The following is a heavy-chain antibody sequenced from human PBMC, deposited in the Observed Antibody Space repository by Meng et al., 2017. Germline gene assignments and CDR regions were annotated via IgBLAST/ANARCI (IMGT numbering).Heavy chain of an antibody. CDR2: IYTSGST. J-gene: IGHJ5*02. CDR1: GGSISSGSYY. V-gene: IGHV4-61*02. D-gene: IGHD3-22*01. Sequence: SETLSLTCTVSGGSISSGSYYWSWIRQPAGKGLEWIGRIYTSGSTNYNPSLKSRVTISVDTSKNQFSLKLSSVTAADTAVYYCARVRDYYDGIGHKTNWFDPWGQGTRVTVSS. CDR3: ARVRDYYDGIGHKTNWFDP.